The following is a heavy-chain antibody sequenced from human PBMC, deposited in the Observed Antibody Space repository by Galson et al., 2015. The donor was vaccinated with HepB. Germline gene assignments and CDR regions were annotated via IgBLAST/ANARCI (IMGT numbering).Heavy chain of an antibody. Sequence: SLRLSCAASGFTFSNYAMSWVRQAPGKGLEWVSTISGSGDSADYEDSVKGWFIISRDNSKNTLYLQMDSLRVEDTAIYYCAKDKLLWFGELLQRGHYYYGMDVWGQGTTVTVSS. CDR2: ISGSGDSA. J-gene: IGHJ6*02. CDR3: AKDKLLWFGELLQRGHYYYGMDV. D-gene: IGHD3-10*01. CDR1: GFTFSNYA. V-gene: IGHV3-23*01.